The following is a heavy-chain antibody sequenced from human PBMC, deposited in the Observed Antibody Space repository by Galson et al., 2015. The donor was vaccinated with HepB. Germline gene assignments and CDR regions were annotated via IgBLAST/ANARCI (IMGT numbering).Heavy chain of an antibody. D-gene: IGHD3-10*01. CDR1: GYTFTSYG. J-gene: IGHJ4*02. V-gene: IGHV1-18*01. Sequence: SVKVSCKASGYTFTSYGISWVRQAPGQGLEWMGWISAYNGNTNYAQKLQGRVTMTTDTSTSTAYMELRSLRSDDTAVYYCATRWGGGSGSGPPDYWGQGTLVTASS. CDR3: ATRWGGGSGSGPPDY. CDR2: ISAYNGNT.